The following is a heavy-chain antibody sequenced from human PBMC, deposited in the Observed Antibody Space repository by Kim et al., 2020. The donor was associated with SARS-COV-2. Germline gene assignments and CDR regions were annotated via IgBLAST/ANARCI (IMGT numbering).Heavy chain of an antibody. Sequence: PPLKSRVTISVDTSKNQFSLKLNSVTAADTAVYFCASPLLYYYDSAGYRLWGQGTLVTVSS. D-gene: IGHD3-22*01. J-gene: IGHJ1*01. V-gene: IGHV4-39*01. CDR3: ASPLLYYYDSAGYRL.